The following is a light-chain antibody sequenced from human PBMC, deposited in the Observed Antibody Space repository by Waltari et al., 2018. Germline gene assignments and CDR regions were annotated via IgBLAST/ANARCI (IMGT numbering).Light chain of an antibody. CDR1: QGISTF. V-gene: IGKV1-13*02. J-gene: IGKJ1*01. CDR3: LQYNSDPWT. Sequence: QMIPTPSSLSASAGDRVPIPCRASQGISTFLNWYQQKPGKPPKRLIYAASSWESGVPSRFSGSGSGTDFTLTISSLQPEDFAAYYCLQYNSDPWTFGQGTKVEVK. CDR2: AAS.